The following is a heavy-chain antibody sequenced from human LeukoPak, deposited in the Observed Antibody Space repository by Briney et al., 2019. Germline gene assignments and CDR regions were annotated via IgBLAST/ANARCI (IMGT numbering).Heavy chain of an antibody. D-gene: IGHD1-14*01. CDR1: GYSFTSYC. CDR2: IYPGDSDT. Sequence: GESLKISCKGSGYSFTSYCIGWVRQMPGKGLEWMGIIYPGDSDTRYSPSFQGQVTLSADTSISTAYLQWSSLKASDTAMYYCARSPGQGTGGIDYWGQGTLVTVSS. V-gene: IGHV5-51*01. J-gene: IGHJ4*02. CDR3: ARSPGQGTGGIDY.